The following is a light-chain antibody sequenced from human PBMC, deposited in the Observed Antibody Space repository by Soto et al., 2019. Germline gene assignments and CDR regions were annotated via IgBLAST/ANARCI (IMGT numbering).Light chain of an antibody. J-gene: IGLJ3*02. CDR3: SSYAGNNIWV. CDR2: EVS. Sequence: QSALTQPPSASGSPRQSVTMSCTGTSSDVGGYNYVSWYRQHPGKAPKLMIYEVSERPSGVPDRFSGSKSGNAASLTVSGLQAEDEAEYYCSSYAGNNIWVFGGGTKVTVL. CDR1: SSDVGGYNY. V-gene: IGLV2-8*01.